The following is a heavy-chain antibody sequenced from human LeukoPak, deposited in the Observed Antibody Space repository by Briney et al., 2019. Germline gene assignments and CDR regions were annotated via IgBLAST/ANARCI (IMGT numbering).Heavy chain of an antibody. J-gene: IGHJ4*02. Sequence: VANIKQDGSEKFYVDSVKGRFTISRDNAKNSLYLQMNSLRAEDTAVYYCARVRYSSSRGDYWGQGTLVTVSS. D-gene: IGHD6-13*01. V-gene: IGHV3-7*01. CDR2: IKQDGSEK. CDR3: ARVRYSSSRGDY.